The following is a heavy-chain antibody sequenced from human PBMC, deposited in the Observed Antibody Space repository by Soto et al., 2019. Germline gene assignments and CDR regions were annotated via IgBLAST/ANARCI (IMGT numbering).Heavy chain of an antibody. J-gene: IGHJ4*02. CDR3: AGGGFGVARDY. D-gene: IGHD3-3*01. Sequence: QLQLQESGSGLVKPSQTLSLTCAVSGGSISSGGYSWSWIRQPPGKGLEWIGYIYHSGSTYYNPSLKSRVTISVDRYKNPFSLKLSSVTAADTAVYYCAGGGFGVARDYWGQGTLVTVSS. V-gene: IGHV4-30-2*01. CDR2: IYHSGST. CDR1: GGSISSGGYS.